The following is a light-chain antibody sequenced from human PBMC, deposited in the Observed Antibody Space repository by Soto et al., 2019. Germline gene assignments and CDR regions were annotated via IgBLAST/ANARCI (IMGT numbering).Light chain of an antibody. CDR3: LQNHNYPRT. J-gene: IGKJ1*01. CDR2: LGS. V-gene: IGKV2-28*01. CDR1: QSLLNSNGYNY. Sequence: DVVMTQSPLSLPVIPGEPASISCRSSQSLLNSNGYNYLDWYLQKPGQSPQLLIYLGSNRASGVPDRFSGSGSGAQFTLTSTSLRPEDSAIYYCLQNHNYPRTFGQGTKVDIK.